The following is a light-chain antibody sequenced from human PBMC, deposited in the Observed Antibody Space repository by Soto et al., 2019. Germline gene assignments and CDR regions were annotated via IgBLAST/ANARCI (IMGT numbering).Light chain of an antibody. CDR3: SSYASSTMVV. CDR2: EVT. CDR1: SSDIGGYKF. Sequence: QSALTQPASVSGSPGQSITICCTGSSSDIGGYKFVSWYQQYPGEAPKLIIYEVTNRPSGVSNRFSGSKSGNTASLSISRLQAEDEADYYCSSYASSTMVVFGGGTKVTVL. V-gene: IGLV2-14*01. J-gene: IGLJ2*01.